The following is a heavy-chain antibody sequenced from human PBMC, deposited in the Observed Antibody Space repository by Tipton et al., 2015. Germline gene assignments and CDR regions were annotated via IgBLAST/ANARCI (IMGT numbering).Heavy chain of an antibody. D-gene: IGHD4-23*01. Sequence: SLRLSCAASGFTFSSYAMNWVRQAPGKGLEWVSAISGSGGSTYYADSVKGRFTISRDNSKNTLYLQMNSLRVEDTAVYYCAKDRGNPGIHYYYYYGMDVWGQGTTVTVSS. V-gene: IGHV3-23*01. CDR3: AKDRGNPGIHYYYYYGMDV. CDR2: ISGSGGST. J-gene: IGHJ6*02. CDR1: GFTFSSYA.